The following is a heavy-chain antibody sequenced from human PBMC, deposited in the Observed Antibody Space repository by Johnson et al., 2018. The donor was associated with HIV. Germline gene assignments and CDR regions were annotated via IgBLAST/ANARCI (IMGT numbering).Heavy chain of an antibody. CDR3: ARGSGSYYSNAFDI. CDR1: GFTFNTYG. D-gene: IGHD1-26*01. V-gene: IGHV3-30*02. CDR2: IRYDGGTK. Sequence: QVQLVESGGGVVHPGGSLRLSCAASGFTFNTYGMHWVRQAPGKGLEWVAFIRYDGGTKYYADSLKGRFTISRDNAKNSLYLQINSLRAEDTALYCCARGSGSYYSNAFDIWGQGTVLTVS. J-gene: IGHJ3*02.